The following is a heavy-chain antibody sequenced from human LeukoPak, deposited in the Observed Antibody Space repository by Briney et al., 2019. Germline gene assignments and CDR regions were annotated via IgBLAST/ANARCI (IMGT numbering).Heavy chain of an antibody. V-gene: IGHV5-51*01. CDR1: GYSFTSYW. D-gene: IGHD2-15*01. CDR3: ARHGSDGYCYYGMDV. CDR2: IYPGDSDT. J-gene: IGHJ6*02. Sequence: GESLKISCKGSGYSFTSYWIGWLRQMPGKGLEGMGIIYPGDSDTRYSPSFQGQVTISADKSISTAYLQWSSLKASDTAMYYCARHGSDGYCYYGMDVWGQGTTVTVSS.